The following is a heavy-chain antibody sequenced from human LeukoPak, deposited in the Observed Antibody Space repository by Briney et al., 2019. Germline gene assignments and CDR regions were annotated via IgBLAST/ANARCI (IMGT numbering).Heavy chain of an antibody. CDR2: MKEDGNQK. Sequence: GGSLRLSCAASGFTFSNYWMTWVRQAPGKGLERVASMKEDGNQKYYVDSVKGRFTISRDNAKNSLYLQMNSLRAEDTAVYYCARVSGSSGGAFDIWGQGTMVTVSS. CDR1: GFTFSNYW. D-gene: IGHD1-26*01. V-gene: IGHV3-7*01. J-gene: IGHJ3*02. CDR3: ARVSGSSGGAFDI.